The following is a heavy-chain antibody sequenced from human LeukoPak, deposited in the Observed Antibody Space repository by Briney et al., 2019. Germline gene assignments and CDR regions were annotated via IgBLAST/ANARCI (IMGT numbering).Heavy chain of an antibody. J-gene: IGHJ6*03. CDR2: IYYSGST. D-gene: IGHD3-10*01. CDR3: ARRSWFGELSRDYYYYYMDV. CDR1: GGSISSGGYS. V-gene: IGHV4-30-4*07. Sequence: KPSETLSLTCAVSGGSISSGGYSWSWIRQPPGKGLEWIGYIYYSGSTYYNPSLKSRVTISVDTSKNQFSLKLSSVTAADTAVYYCARRSWFGELSRDYYYYYMDVWGKGTTVTISS.